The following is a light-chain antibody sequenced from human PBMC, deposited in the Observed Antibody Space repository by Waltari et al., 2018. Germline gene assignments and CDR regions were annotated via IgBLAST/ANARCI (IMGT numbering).Light chain of an antibody. V-gene: IGKV4-1*01. CDR1: QNNLSNSNNKNY. CDR2: WAS. CDR3: QQYYSTPQT. Sequence: DIVMTQSPDSLAVSLGERATVNCKSSQNNLSNSNNKNYLSWYQQKPGQPPKLLIYWASIRQSGVPDRFSGSGSGTDFTLTISSLQAEDVAVYFCQQYYSTPQTFGQGTKVEIK. J-gene: IGKJ1*01.